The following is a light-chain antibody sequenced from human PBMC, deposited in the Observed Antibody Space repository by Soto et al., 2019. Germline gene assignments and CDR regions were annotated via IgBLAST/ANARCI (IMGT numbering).Light chain of an antibody. CDR2: EVS. CDR1: SSDIGAYNY. CDR3: TSYRSSYAGFKV. V-gene: IGLV2-8*01. J-gene: IGLJ2*01. Sequence: QSVLTQPPSASGSPGQSVAISCAGTSSDIGAYNYVSWYQQHPGKAPKLIIYEVSKRPSGVPDRFSGSKSGNTASLTVSGLQADDEADYYCTSYRSSYAGFKVFGGGTKLTVL.